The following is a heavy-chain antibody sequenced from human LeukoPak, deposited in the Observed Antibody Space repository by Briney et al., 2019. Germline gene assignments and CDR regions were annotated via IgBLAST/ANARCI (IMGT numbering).Heavy chain of an antibody. Sequence: VASVKVSCTASGYTFTSYGISWVRQAPGQGLEWMGWISAYIGNTNYAQKLQGRVTMTTDTSTSTAYMELRSLRSDDTAVYYCARVLRRGIAAAGTLDYWGQGTLVTVSS. V-gene: IGHV1-18*01. D-gene: IGHD6-13*01. J-gene: IGHJ4*02. CDR1: GYTFTSYG. CDR2: ISAYIGNT. CDR3: ARVLRRGIAAAGTLDY.